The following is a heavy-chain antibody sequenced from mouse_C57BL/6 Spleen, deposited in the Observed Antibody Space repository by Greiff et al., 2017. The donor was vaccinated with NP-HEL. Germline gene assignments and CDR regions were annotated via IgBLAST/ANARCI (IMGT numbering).Heavy chain of an antibody. CDR1: GYTFTSYW. CDR3: ARLKDYFDY. CDR2: IDPSDSYT. J-gene: IGHJ2*01. Sequence: LVESGAELVKPGASVKLSCKASGYTFTSYWMQWVKQRPGQGLEWIGEIDPSDSYTNYNQKFKGKATLTVDTSSSTAYMQLSSLTSEDSAVYYCARLKDYFDYWGQGTTLTVSS. V-gene: IGHV1-50*01.